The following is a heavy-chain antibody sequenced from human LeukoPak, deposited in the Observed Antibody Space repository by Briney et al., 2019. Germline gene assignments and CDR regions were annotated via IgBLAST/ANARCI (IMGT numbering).Heavy chain of an antibody. D-gene: IGHD5-18*01. J-gene: IGHJ4*02. CDR2: IYYSGST. V-gene: IGHV4-39*01. CDR3: ARRNNNQSSYGFMGLDY. CDR1: GGSISSSSYY. Sequence: SETLSLTCTVSGGSISSSSYYWGWIRQPPGKGLEWIGSIYYSGSTYYNPSLKSRVTISVDTSKNQFSLKLSSVTAADTAVYYCARRNNNQSSYGFMGLDYWGQGTLVTVSS.